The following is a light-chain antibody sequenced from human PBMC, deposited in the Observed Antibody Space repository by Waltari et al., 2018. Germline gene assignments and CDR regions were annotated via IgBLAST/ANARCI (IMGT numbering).Light chain of an antibody. Sequence: EIVLTQSQATLSLSTGERATLSCRASQSVSSYLAWYQQKPGQAPRLLIYDASNRATGIPARFSGSGSGTDFTLTISSLEPEDFAVYYCQQRSNWPYLTFGGGSKVEIK. V-gene: IGKV3-11*01. CDR1: QSVSSY. J-gene: IGKJ4*01. CDR2: DAS. CDR3: QQRSNWPYLT.